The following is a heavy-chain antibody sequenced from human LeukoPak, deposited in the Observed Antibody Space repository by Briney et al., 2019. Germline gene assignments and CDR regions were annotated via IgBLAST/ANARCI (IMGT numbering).Heavy chain of an antibody. CDR3: ARAGGVYSSSYGIDY. CDR1: GGSISTSNYY. V-gene: IGHV4-39*07. D-gene: IGHD6-6*01. Sequence: SETLSLTCTVSGGSISTSNYYWGWIRQPPGKGLEWIGNIFYSGSTYYSPSLRSRVTISVDTSKNQFSLKLSSVTAADTAVYYCARAGGVYSSSYGIDYWGQGTLVTVSS. CDR2: IFYSGST. J-gene: IGHJ4*02.